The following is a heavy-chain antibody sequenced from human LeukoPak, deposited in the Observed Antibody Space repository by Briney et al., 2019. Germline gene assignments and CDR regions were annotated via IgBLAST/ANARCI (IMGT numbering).Heavy chain of an antibody. J-gene: IGHJ6*03. CDR1: GGSISSYY. D-gene: IGHD3-22*01. V-gene: IGHV4-59*08. CDR2: IYYSGST. CDR3: ARRYYYDSSGYYNYYYMDV. Sequence: SETLSLTCTVSGGSISSYYWSWVRQPPGKGLEWMGYIYYSGSTNYNPSLKSRVTISVDTSKNQFSLKLSSVTAADTAVYYCARRYYYDSSGYYNYYYMDVWGKGTTVTVSS.